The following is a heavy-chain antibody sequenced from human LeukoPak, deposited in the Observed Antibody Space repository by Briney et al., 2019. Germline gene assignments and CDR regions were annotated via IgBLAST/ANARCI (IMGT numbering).Heavy chain of an antibody. CDR2: IYYSGST. D-gene: IGHD5-24*01. V-gene: IGHV4-39*01. CDR1: GGSISSSSYY. J-gene: IGHJ4*02. CDR3: ARTKMEIDY. Sequence: PSETLSLTCTVSGGSISSSSYYWGWIRQPPGEGLEWIGSIYYSGSTYYNPSLKSRVTISVDTYKNQFSLKLSSVTAADTAVYYCARTKMEIDYWGQGTLVTVSS.